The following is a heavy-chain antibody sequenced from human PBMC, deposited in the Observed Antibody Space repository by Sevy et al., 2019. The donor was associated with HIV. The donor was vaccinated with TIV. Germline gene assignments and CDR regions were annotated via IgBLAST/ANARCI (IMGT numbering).Heavy chain of an antibody. V-gene: IGHV3-23*01. Sequence: GGSLRLSCAASGFTFSSHAMSWVRQAPGKGLKWVSGISDSGDSTYCADSVKGRFTVSRDNSKNTLYLEMNNLRVEDTAVYFCAINYGNKEGGLAADPYYFEYWGQGTLVTVSS. CDR3: AINYGNKEGGLAADPYYFEY. CDR1: GFTFSSHA. D-gene: IGHD6-13*01. J-gene: IGHJ4*02. CDR2: ISDSGDST.